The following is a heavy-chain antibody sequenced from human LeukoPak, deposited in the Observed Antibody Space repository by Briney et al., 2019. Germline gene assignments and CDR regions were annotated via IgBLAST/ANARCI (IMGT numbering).Heavy chain of an antibody. CDR1: GLRFSDYY. CDR3: ARDRLYGSGNRFDP. J-gene: IGHJ5*02. D-gene: IGHD3-10*01. Sequence: GGSLRLSCAASGLRFSDYYVSWIRQAPGKGLQWVSYISSGGDIIHYADSVKGRFTSSRDNAKNSLYLQMNSLRAEDTAVYYCARDRLYGSGNRFDPWGQGTLVTVSS. V-gene: IGHV3-11*04. CDR2: ISSGGDII.